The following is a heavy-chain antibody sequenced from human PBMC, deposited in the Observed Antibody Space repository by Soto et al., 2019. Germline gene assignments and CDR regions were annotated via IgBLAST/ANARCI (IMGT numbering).Heavy chain of an antibody. CDR2: IDPSDSYT. V-gene: IGHV5-10-1*01. D-gene: IGHD5-18*01. CDR1: GYSFTSYW. CDR3: ATDTAMVSKGYYYYYYGMDV. Sequence: GESLKISCNGSGYSFTSYWISWVRKMPGKGLEWMGRIDPSDSYTNYSPSFQGHVTISADKSISTAYLQWSSLKASDTAMYYCATDTAMVSKGYYYYYYGMDVWGQGTTVTVSS. J-gene: IGHJ6*02.